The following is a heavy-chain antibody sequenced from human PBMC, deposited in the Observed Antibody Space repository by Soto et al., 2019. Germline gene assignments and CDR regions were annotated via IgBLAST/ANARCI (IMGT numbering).Heavy chain of an antibody. Sequence: QVQLVQSGAEVKTPGASVKVSCKASDYTFTNYDISWVRQAPGQGLEWMGWISPYSDATNYAEKFQVRVTMTTDTSTSTAYIELSSLESDDTAVYYCAREGGGWSAAAFDYWGQGTLVTVFS. CDR2: ISPYSDAT. CDR3: AREGGGWSAAAFDY. CDR1: DYTFTNYD. D-gene: IGHD2-15*01. V-gene: IGHV1-18*04. J-gene: IGHJ4*02.